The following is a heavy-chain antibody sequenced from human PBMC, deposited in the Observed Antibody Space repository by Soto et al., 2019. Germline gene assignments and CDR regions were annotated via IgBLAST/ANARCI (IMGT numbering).Heavy chain of an antibody. Sequence: PSETLSLTCTVAGGSISSYYWSWIRQPPGKGLEWIGYIYYSGSTNYNPSLKSRVTISVDTSKNPFSLKLSSVTAADTAVYYCARDRRSGGRGKHYYYYYMDVWGNGTTVTVSS. CDR2: IYYSGST. CDR3: ARDRRSGGRGKHYYYYYMDV. J-gene: IGHJ6*03. V-gene: IGHV4-59*01. D-gene: IGHD2-15*01. CDR1: GGSISSYY.